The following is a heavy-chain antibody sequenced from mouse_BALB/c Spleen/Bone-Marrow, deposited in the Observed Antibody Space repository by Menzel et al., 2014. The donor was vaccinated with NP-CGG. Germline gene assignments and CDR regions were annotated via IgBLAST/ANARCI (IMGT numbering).Heavy chain of an antibody. Sequence: EVQLVESGGGLVKPGGSLKLSCAASGFAFSSYDMSWVRQTPEKRLEWVAYISSGGGSTYYPDTVKGRFTISRDNAKNTLYLQMSSLKSEDTAMYYCAREVLRDYFDYWGQGTTLTVSP. J-gene: IGHJ2*01. CDR3: AREVLRDYFDY. V-gene: IGHV5-12-1*01. D-gene: IGHD1-1*01. CDR2: ISSGGGST. CDR1: GFAFSSYD.